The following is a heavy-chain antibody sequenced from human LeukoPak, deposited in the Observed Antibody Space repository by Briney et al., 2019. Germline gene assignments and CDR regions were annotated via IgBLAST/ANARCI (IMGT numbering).Heavy chain of an antibody. CDR3: AKGSDYYGSVTSKKTD. D-gene: IGHD3-10*01. CDR1: GFTFSNYA. Sequence: GGSLRLSCSVSGFTFSNYAMHWVRQAPGKGLEWVSLISGGSGNTYYVDSVKGRFTISRDNSKNTLYVQMTSLRAEDTAIYYCAKGSDYYGSVTSKKTDWGQGTLVTVSS. CDR2: ISGGSGNT. J-gene: IGHJ4*02. V-gene: IGHV3-23*01.